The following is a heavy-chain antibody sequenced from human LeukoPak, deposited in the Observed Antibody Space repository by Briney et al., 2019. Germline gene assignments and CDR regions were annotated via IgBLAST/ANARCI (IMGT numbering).Heavy chain of an antibody. J-gene: IGHJ4*02. CDR3: ARDKNYYDSSGRRKVTDY. CDR2: MNQDGSEK. D-gene: IGHD3-22*01. CDR1: GFTFSNYW. V-gene: IGHV3-7*01. Sequence: GGSLRLSCAASGFTFSNYWMIWVRQAPGKGLEWVAHMNQDGSEKYYVDSVKGRFTISRDNVKNSLYLQMNSLRAEDTAVYYCARDKNYYDSSGRRKVTDYWGQGTLVTVSS.